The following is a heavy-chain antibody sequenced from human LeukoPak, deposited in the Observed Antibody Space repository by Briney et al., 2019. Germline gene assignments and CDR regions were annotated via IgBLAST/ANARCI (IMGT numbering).Heavy chain of an antibody. CDR3: ARFDGSGYESRDY. CDR1: GGFISSGTHY. V-gene: IGHV4-61*02. J-gene: IGHJ4*02. CDR2: IFTSGSP. D-gene: IGHD5-12*01. Sequence: SQTLSLTCDVSGGFISSGTHYWMWVRQPVGKGLEWLGRIFTSGSPTYNSSLESRLIISIDKSKNQFSLKLSSVTAADTAVYYCARFDGSGYESRDYWGQGTLVTVSS.